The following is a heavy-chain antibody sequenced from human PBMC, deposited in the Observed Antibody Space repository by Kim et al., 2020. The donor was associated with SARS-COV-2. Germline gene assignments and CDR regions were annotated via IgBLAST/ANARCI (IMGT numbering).Heavy chain of an antibody. CDR2: IKQHGSEK. V-gene: IGHV3-7*03. J-gene: IGHJ6*02. Sequence: GGSLRLSCAASGFSFSNYWMTWVRQAPGRGPEWVANIKQHGSEKYYVDSVRGRFTISRDDAKNSLYLQMNSLRAEDTAIYYCARNNAMDVWGQGTTVTVSS. CDR1: GFSFSNYW. CDR3: ARNNAMDV.